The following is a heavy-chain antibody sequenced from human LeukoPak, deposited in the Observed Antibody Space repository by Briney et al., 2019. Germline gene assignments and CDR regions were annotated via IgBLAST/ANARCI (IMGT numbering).Heavy chain of an antibody. D-gene: IGHD6-13*01. J-gene: IGHJ4*02. CDR2: ISGGGDFI. CDR3: ANSSWSLSDY. CDR1: GFTFSSYG. V-gene: IGHV3-23*01. Sequence: GGSLRLSCAASGFTFSSYGMSWVRQAPGKGLEWVSAISGGGDFIYYADSVKGRFTISRDNSKNTLYLQMNSLRAEDTAVYYCANSSWSLSDYWGQGTLVTVSS.